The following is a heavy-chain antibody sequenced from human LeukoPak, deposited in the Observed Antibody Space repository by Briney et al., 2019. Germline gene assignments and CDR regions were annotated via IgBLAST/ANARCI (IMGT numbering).Heavy chain of an antibody. J-gene: IGHJ5*02. CDR3: AKSDRFDP. CDR2: IKYDGSSA. Sequence: PGESLRLSCATSGFTFSNYWMSWLRQAPGKGLVWFSRIKYDGSSATYAESVKGRFTISRDNARNTLYLQMNSLRVDDTAVYYCAKSDRFDPWGRGILVTVSS. V-gene: IGHV3-74*01. CDR1: GFTFSNYW.